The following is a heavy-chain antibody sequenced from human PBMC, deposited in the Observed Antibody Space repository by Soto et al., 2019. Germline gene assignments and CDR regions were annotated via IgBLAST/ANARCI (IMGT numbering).Heavy chain of an antibody. CDR3: ARRAVTTYHFFDY. CDR1: GFTFSSFD. Sequence: GGSLRLSCATSGFTFSSFDMDWVRQAPGKGLEWVSSIHRASTYIYYADSVRGRFTISRDNAKSSLYLQMNSLTVEDMAVYYCARRAVTTYHFFDYWGQGAMVTVYS. J-gene: IGHJ4*02. CDR2: IHRASTYI. D-gene: IGHD4-17*01. V-gene: IGHV3-21*06.